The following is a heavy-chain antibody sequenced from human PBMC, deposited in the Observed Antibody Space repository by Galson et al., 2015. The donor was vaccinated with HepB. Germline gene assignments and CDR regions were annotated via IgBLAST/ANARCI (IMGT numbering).Heavy chain of an antibody. V-gene: IGHV1-2*06. Sequence: SCKASGYTFTGYYMHWVRQAPGQGLEWMGRINPNSGGTNYAQKFQGRVTMTTDTSTNTAYMELRSLRSDDTAVYYCARDREAARPNWFDPWGQGTLVTVSS. CDR1: GYTFTGYY. CDR2: INPNSGGT. CDR3: ARDREAARPNWFDP. J-gene: IGHJ5*02. D-gene: IGHD6-6*01.